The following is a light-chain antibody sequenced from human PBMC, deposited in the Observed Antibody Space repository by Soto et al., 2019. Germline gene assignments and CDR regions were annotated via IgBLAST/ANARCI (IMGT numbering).Light chain of an antibody. CDR2: AAS. J-gene: IGKJ4*01. V-gene: IGKV1-27*01. CDR3: QKYNSAPLT. Sequence: DIQMTQSPSSLSASLGDRATITFRASQGIGVYLAWFQQKPGKDPKLLIYAASTLQSGVPSRFSGSGSGTDFTLTITSLQPEDVETYYCQKYNSAPLTFGGGTKVEIK. CDR1: QGIGVY.